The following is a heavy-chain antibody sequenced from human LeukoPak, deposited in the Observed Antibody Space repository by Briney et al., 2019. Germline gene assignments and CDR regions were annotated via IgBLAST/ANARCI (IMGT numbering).Heavy chain of an antibody. Sequence: PGGSLRLSCAASGFTFSSYSMNWVRQAPGKGLEWVSSISSSSSYIYYADSVKGRFTISRDNAKNSLYLQVNSLRAEDTAVYYCARDLGALNYAFDIWGQGTMVTVSS. CDR1: GFTFSSYS. V-gene: IGHV3-21*01. J-gene: IGHJ3*02. CDR2: ISSSSSYI. D-gene: IGHD1-7*01. CDR3: ARDLGALNYAFDI.